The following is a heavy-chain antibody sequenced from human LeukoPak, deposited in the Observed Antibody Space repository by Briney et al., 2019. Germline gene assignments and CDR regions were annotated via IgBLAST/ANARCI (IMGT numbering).Heavy chain of an antibody. CDR3: ARRRYDYVWGSYPTYYFDH. CDR2: IYYSGST. Sequence: PSETLSLTCTVSGGSISSYYWSWIRQPPGKGLEWIGYIYYSGSTNYNPSLKSRVTISVDTSKNQFSLKLSSVTAADTAVYYCARRRYDYVWGSYPTYYFDHWGQGTLVTVSS. CDR1: GGSISSYY. J-gene: IGHJ4*02. V-gene: IGHV4-59*08. D-gene: IGHD3-16*01.